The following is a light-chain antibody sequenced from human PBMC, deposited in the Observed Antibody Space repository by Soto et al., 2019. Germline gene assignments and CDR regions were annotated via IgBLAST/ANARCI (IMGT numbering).Light chain of an antibody. J-gene: IGLJ3*02. Sequence: QAVVTQEPSFSVSPGTTVTLTCGLSSGSVSTSHYPNWYRQTPGQAPRPLIYFTSIRSSGVPGRFSGSILGNKAALTITGAHADDEYDYYCVLYMGSGYWVFGGGTKLTVL. CDR1: SGSVSTSHY. CDR3: VLYMGSGYWV. CDR2: FTS. V-gene: IGLV8-61*01.